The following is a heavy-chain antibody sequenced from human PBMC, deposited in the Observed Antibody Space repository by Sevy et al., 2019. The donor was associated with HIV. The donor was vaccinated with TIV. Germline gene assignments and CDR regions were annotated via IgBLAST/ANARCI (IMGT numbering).Heavy chain of an antibody. CDR3: ARLYYDYVWGSYPFKDFDY. CDR1: GFTFSSYG. CDR2: ISSSSSTI. D-gene: IGHD3-16*01. J-gene: IGHJ4*02. Sequence: GGSLRLSCAASGFTFSSYGMNWVRQAPGKGLEWVSYISSSSSTIYYADSVKGRFTISRDNAKNSLYLQMNSLRDEDTAVYYCARLYYDYVWGSYPFKDFDYWGQRTLVTVSS. V-gene: IGHV3-48*02.